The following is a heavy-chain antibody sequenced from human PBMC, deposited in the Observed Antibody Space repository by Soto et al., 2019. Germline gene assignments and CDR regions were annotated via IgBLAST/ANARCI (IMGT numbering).Heavy chain of an antibody. D-gene: IGHD4-17*01. CDR2: IWYDGSNK. Sequence: GGSLRLSCAASGFTFSSYGMHWVRQAPGKGLEWVAVIWYDGSNKYYADSVKGRFTISRDNSKNTLYLQMNSLRAEDTAVYYCAREYGAVVAFDIWGQGTMVTVSS. CDR1: GFTFSSYG. J-gene: IGHJ3*02. V-gene: IGHV3-33*01. CDR3: AREYGAVVAFDI.